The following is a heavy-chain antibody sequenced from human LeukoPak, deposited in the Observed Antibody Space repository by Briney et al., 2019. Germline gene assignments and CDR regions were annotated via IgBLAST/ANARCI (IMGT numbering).Heavy chain of an antibody. J-gene: IGHJ4*02. Sequence: GGSLRLSCAASGFTFSSYAMSWVRQAPGKGLEWVSTFSGSGGSTYYADSVKGRFIISRDNSKNTLYLQMNSLRAEDTAVYYCAKTPQFDYFDYWGQGTLVTVSS. CDR3: AKTPQFDYFDY. CDR1: GFTFSSYA. D-gene: IGHD3-10*01. CDR2: FSGSGGST. V-gene: IGHV3-23*01.